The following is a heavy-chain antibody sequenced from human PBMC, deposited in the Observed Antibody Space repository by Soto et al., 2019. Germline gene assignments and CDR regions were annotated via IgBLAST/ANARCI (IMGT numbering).Heavy chain of an antibody. V-gene: IGHV1-2*04. CDR1: GYTFTGYY. Sequence: ASVKVSCKASGYTFTGYYMHWVRQAPGQGLEWMGWINPNSGGTNYAQKFQGWVTMTRDTSISTAYMELSRLRSDDTAVYYCARSGSEKTDSSVAFDYWGQGTLVTVS. CDR3: ARSGSEKTDSSVAFDY. D-gene: IGHD3-22*01. J-gene: IGHJ4*02. CDR2: INPNSGGT.